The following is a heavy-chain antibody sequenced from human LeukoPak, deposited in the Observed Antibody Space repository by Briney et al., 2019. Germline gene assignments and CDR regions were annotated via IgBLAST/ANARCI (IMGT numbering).Heavy chain of an antibody. J-gene: IGHJ4*02. CDR1: GFTFSSYG. V-gene: IGHV3-30*03. Sequence: GGSLRLSCAASGFTFSSYGMHWVRQAPRKGLEWVAVISYDGSNKYYADSVKGRFTISRDNSKNTLYLQMNSLRAEDTAVYYCAIRDGGHFDYWGQGTLVTVSS. CDR2: ISYDGSNK. D-gene: IGHD3-16*01. CDR3: AIRDGGHFDY.